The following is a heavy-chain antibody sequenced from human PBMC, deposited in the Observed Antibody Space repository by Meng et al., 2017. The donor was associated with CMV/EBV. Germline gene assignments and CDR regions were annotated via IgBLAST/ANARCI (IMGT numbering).Heavy chain of an antibody. CDR2: IKSKSVGGTT. V-gene: IGHV3-15*01. D-gene: IGHD3-10*01. CDR3: TTEYYGSEFIY. CDR1: GFTSSNGW. J-gene: IGHJ4*02. Sequence: GESLKISCVASGFTSSNGWMNWVRQAPGKGLEWVARIKSKSVGGTTDYAAPVMGRFSISRDDSKNTLHLQMNSLKIEDTAVYYCTTEYYGSEFIYWGQGTMVTVSS.